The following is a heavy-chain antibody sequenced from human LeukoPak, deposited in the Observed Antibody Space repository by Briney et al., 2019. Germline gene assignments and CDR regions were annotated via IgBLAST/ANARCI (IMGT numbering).Heavy chain of an antibody. CDR2: ISGSGGST. J-gene: IGHJ5*02. CDR1: GFTFSSYA. Sequence: QTGGSLRLSCAASGFTFSSYAMSWVRQAPGKGLEWVSAISGSGGSTYYADSVKGRFTISRDNSKNTLYLQMNSLRAEDTAVYYCAKDLRYYGSGSLDPWGQGTLVTVSS. CDR3: AKDLRYYGSGSLDP. D-gene: IGHD3-10*01. V-gene: IGHV3-23*01.